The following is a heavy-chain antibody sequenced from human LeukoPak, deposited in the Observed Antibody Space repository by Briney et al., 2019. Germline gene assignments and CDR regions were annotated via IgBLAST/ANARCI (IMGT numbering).Heavy chain of an antibody. Sequence: SQTLSLTCTVSGGSISSGNYYWSWIRQPAGKGLEWIGRIYTSGSTNYNPSLKSRVNISVDTSKNQFSLKLSSVTAADTAVYYCAREPPSKYYFDYWGQGTLVTVSS. J-gene: IGHJ4*02. V-gene: IGHV4-61*02. CDR2: IYTSGST. CDR1: GGSISSGNYY. CDR3: AREPPSKYYFDY.